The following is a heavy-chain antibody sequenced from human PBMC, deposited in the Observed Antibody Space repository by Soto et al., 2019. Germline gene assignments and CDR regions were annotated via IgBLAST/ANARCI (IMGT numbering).Heavy chain of an antibody. D-gene: IGHD2-2*01. CDR3: ARVPCISTSCYLFDP. V-gene: IGHV3-7*01. CDR2: IKQDGSEK. Sequence: GGSLRLSCTASGFTFGDYAMSWFRQAPGKGLEWVANIKQDGSEKYYVDSVKGRFTISRDNAKNSLYLQMNSLRAEDTAVYYCARVPCISTSCYLFDPWGQGTLVTVSS. CDR1: GFTFGDYA. J-gene: IGHJ5*02.